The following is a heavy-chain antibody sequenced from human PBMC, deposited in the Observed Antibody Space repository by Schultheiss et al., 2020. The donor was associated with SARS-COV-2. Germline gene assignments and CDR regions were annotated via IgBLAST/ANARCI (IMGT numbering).Heavy chain of an antibody. V-gene: IGHV4-61*02. J-gene: IGHJ4*02. CDR2: IYTSGST. CDR1: GGSISSGSYY. CDR3: ARIGRGSTRRPSPHGDYFDY. D-gene: IGHD7-27*01. Sequence: TLSLTCTVSGGSISSGSYYWSWIRQPAGKGLEWIGRIYTSGSTNYNPSLKSRVTISVDTSKNQFSLKLSSVTAADTAVYYCARIGRGSTRRPSPHGDYFDYWGQGTLVTVSS.